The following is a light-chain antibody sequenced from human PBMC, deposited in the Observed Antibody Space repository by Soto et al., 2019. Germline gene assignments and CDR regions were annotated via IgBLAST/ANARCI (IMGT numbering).Light chain of an antibody. CDR1: QSISSW. J-gene: IGKJ1*01. V-gene: IGKV1-5*03. CDR2: KAS. Sequence: DIQMTQSPSTLSASVEDRVTITCRASQSISSWLAWYQQKPGKAPKLLIYKASSLQSGVPSRFSGSGSGTEFTLTISSLQPDDFAAYYCQQCSSYPWTFGQGTKVEIK. CDR3: QQCSSYPWT.